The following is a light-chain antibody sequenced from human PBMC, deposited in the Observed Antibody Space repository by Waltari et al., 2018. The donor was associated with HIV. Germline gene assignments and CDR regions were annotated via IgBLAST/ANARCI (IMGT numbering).Light chain of an antibody. Sequence: QSVLNQSPSASGTPGQRVIISCSGSSSHIGSNTVTWYQQFPGTAPKLLIYSYGQRPSGVPERFSGSKSATSASLAISGLRSEDEADYYCATWDDSLNAWVFGGGTKLTVL. CDR2: SYG. CDR3: ATWDDSLNAWV. V-gene: IGLV1-44*01. J-gene: IGLJ3*02. CDR1: SSHIGSNT.